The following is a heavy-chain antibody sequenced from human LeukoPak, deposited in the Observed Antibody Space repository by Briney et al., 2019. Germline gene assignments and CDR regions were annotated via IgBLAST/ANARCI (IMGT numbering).Heavy chain of an antibody. V-gene: IGHV4-59*11. CDR1: GGSISSHY. CDR2: IYYSGST. Sequence: NPSETLSLTCTVSGGSISSHYWSWIRQPPGQGLEWVGYIYYSGSTNYNPSLKSRVTMSVDTSKNQFSLNLNSVTAADTAVYYCARGRTAVDYWGQGTLVTVSS. J-gene: IGHJ4*02. D-gene: IGHD2-21*02. CDR3: ARGRTAVDY.